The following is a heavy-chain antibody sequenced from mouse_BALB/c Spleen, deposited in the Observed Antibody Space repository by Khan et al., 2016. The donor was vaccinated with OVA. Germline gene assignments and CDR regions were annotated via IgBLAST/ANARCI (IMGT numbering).Heavy chain of an antibody. CDR1: GYTFTNYV. J-gene: IGHJ3*01. CDR2: INPYNAGT. CDR3: AREASSWDVSFPY. V-gene: IGHV1S136*01. Sequence: VQLQQSGPELVEPGASVKMSCTASGYTFTNYVMHWVKQKPGQGLEWIGYINPYNAGTRYNEKFKGKATLTSDITSTTAYMGLSSLTSEDSAVYYCAREASSWDVSFPYWGQGTLVTVSA. D-gene: IGHD4-1*01.